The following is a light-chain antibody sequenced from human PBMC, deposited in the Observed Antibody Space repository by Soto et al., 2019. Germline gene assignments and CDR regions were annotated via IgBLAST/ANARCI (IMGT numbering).Light chain of an antibody. V-gene: IGLV1-51*01. Sequence: QSVLTQPPSVSAAPGQKVTISCSGSRSNIGENDVSWYQQFPGTAPRLVIYDNVKRASGTPERFSGSKFDTSATLDITGLQTGDEADYYCGTWDNKLNVGLFGAGTKLTVL. CDR2: DNV. CDR1: RSNIGEND. J-gene: IGLJ2*01. CDR3: GTWDNKLNVGL.